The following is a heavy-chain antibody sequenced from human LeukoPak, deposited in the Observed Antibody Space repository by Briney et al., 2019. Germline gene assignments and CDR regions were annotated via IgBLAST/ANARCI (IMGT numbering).Heavy chain of an antibody. Sequence: SETLSLTCAVYGGSFSGYYWSWTRQPPGKGLEWIGEINHSGSTNYNPSLKSRVTMSVDTSKNQFSLKLSSVTAADTAVYYCARGRVVVPAARVRYFDLWGRGTLVTVSS. J-gene: IGHJ2*01. V-gene: IGHV4-34*01. D-gene: IGHD2-2*01. CDR2: INHSGST. CDR3: ARGRVVVPAARVRYFDL. CDR1: GGSFSGYY.